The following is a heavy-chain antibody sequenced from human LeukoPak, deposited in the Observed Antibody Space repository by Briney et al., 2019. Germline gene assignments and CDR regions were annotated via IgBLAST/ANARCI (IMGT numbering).Heavy chain of an antibody. Sequence: GGSLRLSCAASGFTFSSYSMNWVRQAPGKGLEWVSSISSSSSYIYYADSVKGRFTISRDNAKNSLYLQMNSLRAEDTAVYYCARQYSSSWYGVYYYYMDVWGKGTTVTISS. V-gene: IGHV3-21*01. CDR2: ISSSSSYI. CDR1: GFTFSSYS. D-gene: IGHD6-13*01. J-gene: IGHJ6*03. CDR3: ARQYSSSWYGVYYYYMDV.